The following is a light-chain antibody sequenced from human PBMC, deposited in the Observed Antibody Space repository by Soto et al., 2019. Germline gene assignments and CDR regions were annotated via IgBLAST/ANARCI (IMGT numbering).Light chain of an antibody. Sequence: EIVLTQSPATLSLSPGERATLSCRASRTISNHLAWYQHKFGESPRLLISDASNRATGVPVRFSGSGSGTDFTLTISSLEPEDFAVYYCQQRDTWPPFTFGPGTKVEIK. CDR1: RTISNH. J-gene: IGKJ3*01. CDR2: DAS. V-gene: IGKV3-11*01. CDR3: QQRDTWPPFT.